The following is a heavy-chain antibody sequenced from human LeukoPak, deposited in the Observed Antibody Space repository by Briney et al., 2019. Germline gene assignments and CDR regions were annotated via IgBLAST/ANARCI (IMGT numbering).Heavy chain of an antibody. Sequence: SETLSLTRTVSGGSISSGGYYWSWIRQHPGKGLEWIGYIYYSGSTYYNPSLKSRVTISVDTSKNQFSLKLSSVTAADTAVYYCARDVGAGYSRPFDYWGQGTLVTASS. CDR3: ARDVGAGYSRPFDY. CDR2: IYYSGST. CDR1: GGSISSGGYY. V-gene: IGHV4-61*08. D-gene: IGHD3-9*01. J-gene: IGHJ4*02.